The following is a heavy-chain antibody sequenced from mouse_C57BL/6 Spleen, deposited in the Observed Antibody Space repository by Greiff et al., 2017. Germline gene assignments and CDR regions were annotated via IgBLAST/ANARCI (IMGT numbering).Heavy chain of an antibody. J-gene: IGHJ4*01. V-gene: IGHV5-4*01. CDR1: GFTFSSYA. Sequence: EVKLMESGGGLVKPGGSLKLSCAASGFTFSSYAMSWVRQTPEKRLEWVATISDGGSYTYYPDNVKGRFTISRDNANNNLYLQMSHLKSEDTAMYYCARDDDYGYAMDYWGQGTSVTVSS. CDR2: ISDGGSYT. D-gene: IGHD2-4*01. CDR3: ARDDDYGYAMDY.